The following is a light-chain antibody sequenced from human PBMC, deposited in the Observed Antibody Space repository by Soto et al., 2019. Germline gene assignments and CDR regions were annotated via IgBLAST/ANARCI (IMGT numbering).Light chain of an antibody. CDR2: GAS. V-gene: IGKV3-20*01. CDR3: QQYGSSSWT. J-gene: IGKJ1*01. CDR1: QSVSSSY. Sequence: PRAIATLSCRASQSVSSSYLAWYQQKPGQAPRLLIYGASSRATGIPDRFSGSGSGTDFTLTISRLEPEDFAVYYCQQYGSSSWTFGQGTRWIS.